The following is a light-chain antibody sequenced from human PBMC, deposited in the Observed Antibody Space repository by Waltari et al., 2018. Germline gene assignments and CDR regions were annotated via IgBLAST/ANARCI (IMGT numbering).Light chain of an antibody. CDR3: GAWDSSLSAGV. Sequence: QSVLTQPPSVSAAPGQKVTISCSGNSSNIGKNYVSWYQQFPGTAPKLLIYDSKKRPSGIPDRFSGSDSGTSATLGITGLQTGDEADYYCGAWDSSLSAGVFGGGTKLTVL. CDR1: SSNIGKNY. V-gene: IGLV1-51*01. CDR2: DSK. J-gene: IGLJ2*01.